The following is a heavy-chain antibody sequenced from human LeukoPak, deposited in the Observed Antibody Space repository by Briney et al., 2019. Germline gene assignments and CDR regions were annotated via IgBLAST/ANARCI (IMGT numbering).Heavy chain of an antibody. Sequence: PSETLSLTCTVSGGSISSYYWSWIRQPPGKGLEGIGYIYYSGSTYYNPSLKSRVTISVDTSKNQFSLKLSSVTAADTAVYYCARLSTTSLAWFDPWGQGTLVTVSS. D-gene: IGHD4-11*01. CDR3: ARLSTTSLAWFDP. V-gene: IGHV4-59*04. J-gene: IGHJ5*02. CDR1: GGSISSYY. CDR2: IYYSGST.